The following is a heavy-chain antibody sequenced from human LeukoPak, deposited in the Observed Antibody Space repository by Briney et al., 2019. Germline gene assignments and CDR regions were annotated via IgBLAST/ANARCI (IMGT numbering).Heavy chain of an antibody. Sequence: SETLSLTCAVYGGSFSGYYWSWIRQPPGKGLEWIGEINHSGSTYYNPSLKSRVTISVDRSKNQFSLKLSSVTAADTAVYYCARVAIVVDYWGQGTLVTVSS. CDR1: GGSFSGYY. J-gene: IGHJ4*02. D-gene: IGHD3-22*01. V-gene: IGHV4-34*01. CDR2: INHSGST. CDR3: ARVAIVVDY.